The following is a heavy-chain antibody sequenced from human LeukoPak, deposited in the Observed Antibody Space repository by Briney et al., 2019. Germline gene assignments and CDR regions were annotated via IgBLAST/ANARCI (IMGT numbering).Heavy chain of an antibody. Sequence: SETLSLTCAVYGGSFSGYYWSWIRQPPGKGLEWIGEINDSESTNYNPSLKSRATISVDTSKKQFSLKLSSVTAADTAIYYCARETAAAGSFIAINDYWGQGTLVTVSS. CDR1: GGSFSGYY. CDR3: ARETAAAGSFIAINDY. CDR2: INDSEST. D-gene: IGHD6-13*01. V-gene: IGHV4-34*01. J-gene: IGHJ4*02.